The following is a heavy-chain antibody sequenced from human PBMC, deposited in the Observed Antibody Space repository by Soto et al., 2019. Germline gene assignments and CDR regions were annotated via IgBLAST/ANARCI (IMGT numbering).Heavy chain of an antibody. CDR2: IWYDGSNK. Sequence: XGSLRLSCAASGFTFSSYGMNWVRQAPGKGLDWVASIWYDGSNKYYADSVKGRFTISRDNSKNTLYLQMNSLRAEDTAVYYCARGNYYVDSSGYPWYWGQGTLVTVSS. CDR1: GFTFSSYG. V-gene: IGHV3-33*01. CDR3: ARGNYYVDSSGYPWY. D-gene: IGHD3-22*01. J-gene: IGHJ4*02.